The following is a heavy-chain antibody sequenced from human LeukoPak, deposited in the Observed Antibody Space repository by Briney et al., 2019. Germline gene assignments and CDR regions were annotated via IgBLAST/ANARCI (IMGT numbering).Heavy chain of an antibody. CDR1: RYTFTSYY. Sequence: ASVKVSCKASRYTFTSYYMHWVRQAPGQGLEWMGIINPSGGSTSYAQKLQGRVTMTRDTSTSTVYMERSSLRYEDQAVYYCARXWXGIAIFGVVTRLSWFDPWGQGTMVTVSS. D-gene: IGHD3-3*01. CDR3: ARXWXGIAIFGVVTRLSWFDP. J-gene: IGHJ5*02. V-gene: IGHV1-46*01. CDR2: INPSGGST.